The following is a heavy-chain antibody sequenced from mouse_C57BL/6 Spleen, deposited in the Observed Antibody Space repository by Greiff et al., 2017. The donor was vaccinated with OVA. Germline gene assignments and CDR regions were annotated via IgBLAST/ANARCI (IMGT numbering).Heavy chain of an antibody. J-gene: IGHJ1*03. V-gene: IGHV1-64*01. CDR1: GYTFTSYW. CDR2: IHPNSGST. Sequence: VQLQQPGAELVKPGASVKLSCKASGYTFTSYWMHWVKQRPGQGLEWIGMIHPNSGSTNYNEKFKSKATLTVDKSSSTAYMQLSSLTSEDSAVYYCARRGESYYGSSYRYWYFDVWGTGTTVTVSS. D-gene: IGHD1-1*01. CDR3: ARRGESYYGSSYRYWYFDV.